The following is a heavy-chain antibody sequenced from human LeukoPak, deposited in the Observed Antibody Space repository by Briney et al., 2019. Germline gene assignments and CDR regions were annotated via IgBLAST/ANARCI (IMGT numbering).Heavy chain of an antibody. D-gene: IGHD3-22*01. Sequence: PSETLSLTCAVYGGSFSGYYWSWIRQPPGKGLEWIGEINHSGSTNYNPSLKSRVTISVDTSKNQFSLKLSSVTAADTAVYYCARGLSSYYDSSDAFDIWGQGTMVTVSS. CDR3: ARGLSSYYDSSDAFDI. V-gene: IGHV4-34*01. CDR1: GGSFSGYY. CDR2: INHSGST. J-gene: IGHJ3*02.